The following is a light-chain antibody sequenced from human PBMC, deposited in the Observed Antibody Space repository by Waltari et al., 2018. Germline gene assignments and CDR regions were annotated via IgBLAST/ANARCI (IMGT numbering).Light chain of an antibody. CDR2: STN. CDR3: MLYMGSGISL. V-gene: IGLV8-61*01. Sequence: TVVTQEPSLSVSPGGTVTLTCGLTSGSVSTNTYPSWYQQTPGQAPRTLSYSTNIRPSWFPDRFSCAILENKAALTSTETQADDESDYYCMLYMGSGISLFGGGTRLTVL. J-gene: IGLJ2*01. CDR1: SGSVSTNTY.